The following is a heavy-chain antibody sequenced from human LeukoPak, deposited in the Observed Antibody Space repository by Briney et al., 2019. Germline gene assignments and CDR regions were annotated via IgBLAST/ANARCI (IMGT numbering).Heavy chain of an antibody. V-gene: IGHV4-59*01. CDR2: IYYSGST. J-gene: IGHJ4*02. Sequence: SETLSLTCTVSGGSISSYYWSWIRQPPGKGLEWIGYIYYSGSTNYNPSLKSRVTISVDTSKNQFSLKLSSVTAADTAVYYCARAGGNGATAPYYWGQGTLVTVSS. CDR3: ARAGGNGATAPYY. CDR1: GGSISSYY. D-gene: IGHD4-23*01.